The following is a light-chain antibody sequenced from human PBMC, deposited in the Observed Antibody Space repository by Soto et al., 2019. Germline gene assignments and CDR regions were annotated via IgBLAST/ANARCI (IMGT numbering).Light chain of an antibody. CDR3: SSYTNSDTWV. V-gene: IGLV2-14*01. CDR1: SSDVGGYNY. CDR2: EVT. J-gene: IGLJ3*02. Sequence: QSALTQPASVSGSPGQSITISCTGTSSDVGGYNYVSWYQQHPGQVPKLTIYEVTNRPSGVSIRFSGSKSGNTASLTISGLQAEDDADYYCSSYTNSDTWVFGGGTKLTVL.